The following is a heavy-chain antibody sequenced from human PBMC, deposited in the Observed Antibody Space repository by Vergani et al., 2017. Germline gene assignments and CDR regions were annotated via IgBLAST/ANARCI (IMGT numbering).Heavy chain of an antibody. D-gene: IGHD3-22*01. CDR1: GFTFTSSA. CDR2: IVVGSGNT. V-gene: IGHV1-58*02. J-gene: IGHJ6*02. CDR3: ARGQYYYDSSGYYYYYYGMDV. Sequence: QMQLVQSGPEVKKPGTSVKVSCKASGFTFTSSAMQWVRQARGQRLEWIGWIVVGSGNTNYAQKFQERVTITRDMSTSTAYMELSSLRSEDTAVYYCARGQYYYDSSGYYYYYYGMDVWGQGTTVTVSS.